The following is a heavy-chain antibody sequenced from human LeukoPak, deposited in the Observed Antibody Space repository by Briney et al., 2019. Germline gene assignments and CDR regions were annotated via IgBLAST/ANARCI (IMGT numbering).Heavy chain of an antibody. V-gene: IGHV1-8*01. CDR3: ARARGVYGDPNFDY. CDR2: MNPNRGNT. J-gene: IGHJ4*02. D-gene: IGHD4-17*01. CDR1: GYTFTSYD. Sequence: ASVKVSCKASGYTFTSYDTNWVRQATGQGLEWMGWMNPNRGNTGYAQKFQGRVTMTRNTSISTAYMELSSLRSEDTAVYYCARARGVYGDPNFDYWGQGTLVTVSS.